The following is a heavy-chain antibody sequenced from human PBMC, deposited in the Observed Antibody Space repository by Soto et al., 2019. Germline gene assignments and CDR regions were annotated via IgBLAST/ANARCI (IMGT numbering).Heavy chain of an antibody. CDR2: IYYSGST. Sequence: SETLSLTCTVSGGSISSYYWSWIRQPPGKGLEWIGYIYYSGSTNYNPSLKSRVTISVDTSKNQFSLKLSSVTAADTAVYYCARATMVRGVTNLYYYGMDVWGQGTAVTVSS. CDR3: ARATMVRGVTNLYYYGMDV. J-gene: IGHJ6*02. CDR1: GGSISSYY. V-gene: IGHV4-59*01. D-gene: IGHD3-10*01.